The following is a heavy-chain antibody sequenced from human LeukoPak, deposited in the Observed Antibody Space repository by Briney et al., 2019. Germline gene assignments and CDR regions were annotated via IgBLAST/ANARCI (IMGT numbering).Heavy chain of an antibody. CDR1: GFTFSSYA. V-gene: IGHV3-23*01. D-gene: IGHD3-22*01. Sequence: GGSLRLSCAASGFTFSSYAMSWVRQALGKGLEWVSAISGSGGSTYYADSVKGRFTISRDNSKNTLYLQMNSLRAEDTAVYYCAKDALNYYDSSGYSRWGQGTLVTVSS. CDR3: AKDALNYYDSSGYSR. J-gene: IGHJ4*02. CDR2: ISGSGGST.